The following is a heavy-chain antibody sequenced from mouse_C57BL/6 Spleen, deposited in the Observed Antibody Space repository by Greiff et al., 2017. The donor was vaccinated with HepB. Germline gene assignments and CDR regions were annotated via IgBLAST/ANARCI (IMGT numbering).Heavy chain of an antibody. CDR1: GFTFSSYT. J-gene: IGHJ1*03. V-gene: IGHV5-9*01. CDR3: ARPYYYGSRGDWYFDV. CDR2: ISGGGGNT. Sequence: DVKLVESGGGLVKPGGSLKLSCAASGFTFSSYTMSWVRQTPEKRLEWVATISGGGGNTYYPDSVKGRFTISRDNAKNTLYLQMSSLRSEDTALYYCARPYYYGSRGDWYFDVWGTGTTVTVSS. D-gene: IGHD1-1*01.